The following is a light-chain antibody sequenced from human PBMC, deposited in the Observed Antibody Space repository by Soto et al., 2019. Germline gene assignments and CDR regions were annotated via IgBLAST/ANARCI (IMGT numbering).Light chain of an antibody. CDR2: DAS. CDR3: QQYYNWPPIT. J-gene: IGKJ5*01. CDR1: QSVDND. V-gene: IGKV3D-15*01. Sequence: EIVMTQSPATLSVSPGDRATLSCRASQSVDNDLAWYQQKPGQPPRLLIYDASTRATGIPAGFSGSGSGTEFTLTISSLQSEDFAVYYCQQYYNWPPITFGQGTRLEIK.